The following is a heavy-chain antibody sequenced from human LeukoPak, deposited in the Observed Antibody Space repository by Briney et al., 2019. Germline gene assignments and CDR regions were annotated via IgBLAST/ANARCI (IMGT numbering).Heavy chain of an antibody. Sequence: SETLSLTCSASGITPFHWSWIRQTPGKGLEWIGHITFTGNTNSNPSLNSRVTISLGTSNNQFSLELKAVTDADTAVYYCAREGGAPGHTNEFDYWGQGILVTVSS. J-gene: IGHJ4*02. CDR1: GITPFH. CDR3: AREGGAPGHTNEFDY. CDR2: ITFTGNT. D-gene: IGHD1-1*01. V-gene: IGHV4-59*01.